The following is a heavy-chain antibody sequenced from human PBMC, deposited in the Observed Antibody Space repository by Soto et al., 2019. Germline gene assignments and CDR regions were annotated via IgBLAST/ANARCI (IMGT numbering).Heavy chain of an antibody. Sequence: LXLSCAPSGFTFSCYLMSWVLQAPGKGLEWVANIKQDGSEKYYVDSVKGRFTISRDNAKNSLYLQMNSLRAEDTAVYYCARRVSSWYEYFQHWGQGTLVTVSS. D-gene: IGHD6-13*01. J-gene: IGHJ1*01. CDR3: ARRVSSWYEYFQH. CDR2: IKQDGSEK. V-gene: IGHV3-7*03. CDR1: GFTFSCYL.